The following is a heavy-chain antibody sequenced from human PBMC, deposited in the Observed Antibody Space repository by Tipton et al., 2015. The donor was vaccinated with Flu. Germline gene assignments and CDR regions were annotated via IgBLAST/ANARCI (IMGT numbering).Heavy chain of an antibody. Sequence: FTCTVSGGSLSSFYWSWIRQPAGKGLEWIGRIYTSGSTKYNPSLKSRLSMSVDTSKNQFSLKLTSVTAADTAMYYCARGSGSGTYVIFDFWGQGTLVTVSS. D-gene: IGHD3-10*01. CDR3: ARGSGSGTYVIFDF. V-gene: IGHV4-4*07. CDR1: GGSLSSFY. CDR2: IYTSGST. J-gene: IGHJ4*02.